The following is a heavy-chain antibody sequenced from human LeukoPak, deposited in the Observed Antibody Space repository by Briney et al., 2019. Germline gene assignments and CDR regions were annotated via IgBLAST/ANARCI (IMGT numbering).Heavy chain of an antibody. CDR2: INHSGST. CDR3: ARGPDYYFDY. V-gene: IGHV4-34*01. Sequence: PSETLSLTCAVYGGSFSGYYWSWIRQPPGKGLEWIGEINHSGSTNYNPSLKNRVTISVDTSKNQFSLKLSSVTAADTAVYYCARGPDYYFDYWGQGTLVTVSS. D-gene: IGHD3-3*01. CDR1: GGSFSGYY. J-gene: IGHJ4*02.